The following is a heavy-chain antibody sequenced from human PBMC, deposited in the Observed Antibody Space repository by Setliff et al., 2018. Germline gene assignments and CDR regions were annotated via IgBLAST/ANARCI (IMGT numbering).Heavy chain of an antibody. V-gene: IGHV3-7*01. Sequence: GGSLRLSCTAFGFSYSNCWVSWVRQAPGKGLEWLASINPHASEKYYVDSVKGRFTISRDNAKNSLSLQMNSLRTEDTAVYYCFGAGTCSYWGQGTLVTVSS. D-gene: IGHD3-10*01. CDR1: GFSYSNCW. CDR3: FGAGTCSY. CDR2: INPHASEK. J-gene: IGHJ4*02.